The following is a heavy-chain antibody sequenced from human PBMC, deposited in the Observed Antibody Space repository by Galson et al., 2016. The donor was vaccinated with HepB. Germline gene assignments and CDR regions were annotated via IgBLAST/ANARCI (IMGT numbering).Heavy chain of an antibody. D-gene: IGHD1-20*01. Sequence: ETLSLTCTVSGDSIKNYYWSWIRQPPGKELEWIGYTFYTGLTNYNPSLKSRVAISVDTSKNQFSLRLSSVTAADTAVYYCASFSNWLNRFYYWGQGTLFSVSS. CDR1: GDSIKNYY. V-gene: IGHV4-59*01. CDR2: TFYTGLT. J-gene: IGHJ4*02. CDR3: ASFSNWLNRFYY.